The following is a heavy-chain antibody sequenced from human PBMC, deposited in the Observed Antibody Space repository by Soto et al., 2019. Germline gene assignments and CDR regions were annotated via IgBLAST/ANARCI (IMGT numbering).Heavy chain of an antibody. CDR3: ARGKGRLQLGGNYYYILDV. CDR2: IMPVFPTP. D-gene: IGHD1-1*01. Sequence: QVQLVQSGAEVKKPGSSVKVSCKASGGTFSTSAISWVRQAPGQGLEWVGGIMPVFPTPDYAQNFQGRVTITAPESTTTAYLELTSLRAADTAVYYCARGKGRLQLGGNYYYILDVWGQGTAITVSS. V-gene: IGHV1-69*12. CDR1: GGTFSTSA. J-gene: IGHJ6*02.